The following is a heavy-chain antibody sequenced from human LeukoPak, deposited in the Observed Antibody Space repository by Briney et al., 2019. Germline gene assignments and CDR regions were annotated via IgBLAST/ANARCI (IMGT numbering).Heavy chain of an antibody. CDR3: TTDHIVVVTAIDDY. D-gene: IGHD2-21*02. J-gene: IGHJ4*02. V-gene: IGHV3-48*01. CDR1: GFTFSSYS. Sequence: GGSLRLSCAASGFTFSSYSMNWVRQAPGKGLEWVSYISNSSSTIYYADSVKGRFTISRDNAKNSLYLQMNSLRAEDTAVYYCTTDHIVVVTAIDDYWGQGTLVTVSS. CDR2: ISNSSSTI.